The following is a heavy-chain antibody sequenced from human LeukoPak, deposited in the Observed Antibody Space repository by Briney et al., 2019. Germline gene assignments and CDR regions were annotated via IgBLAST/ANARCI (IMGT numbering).Heavy chain of an antibody. Sequence: SVKVSCKASGGTFSSYAISWVRQAPGQGLEWMGGIIPIFGTANYAQKFQGRVTITADKSTSTAYMELSSLRSEDTAVYYCAREKRETYYYDSSGYRQDAFDIWGQGTMVTVSS. CDR1: GGTFSSYA. CDR3: AREKRETYYYDSSGYRQDAFDI. J-gene: IGHJ3*02. V-gene: IGHV1-69*06. CDR2: IIPIFGTA. D-gene: IGHD3-22*01.